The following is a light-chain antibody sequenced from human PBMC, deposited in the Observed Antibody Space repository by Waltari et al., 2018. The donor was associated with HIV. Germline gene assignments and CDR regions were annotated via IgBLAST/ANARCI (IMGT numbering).Light chain of an antibody. J-gene: IGLJ1*01. CDR3: CSYAGSSTHV. CDR1: SSVVGSYEL. CDR2: EVS. Sequence: QSALTQPASVSGSPGQSITISCTGTSSVVGSYELFSWYQKHPAKAPKLIIYEVSKRPSGVSNRFSGSKSGNTASLTISGLQAEDEAGYYCCSYAGSSTHVFGGGTKVTVL. V-gene: IGLV2-23*02.